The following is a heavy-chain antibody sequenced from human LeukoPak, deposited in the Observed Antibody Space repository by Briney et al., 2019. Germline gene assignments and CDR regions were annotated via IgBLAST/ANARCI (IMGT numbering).Heavy chain of an antibody. CDR2: MSNRGDYI. J-gene: IGHJ3*02. CDR3: ARIRMITVGGVKDAFDI. Sequence: NPGGSLRLSCAASGFSFSSYTMNWVRQAPGKGLEWVSCMSNRGDYISYGDSVKGRFTIPRDNAKNSLYLHMNSLRAEDTAVYSCARIRMITVGGVKDAFDIWGQGTMVTVSS. V-gene: IGHV3-21*05. D-gene: IGHD3-16*01. CDR1: GFSFSSYT.